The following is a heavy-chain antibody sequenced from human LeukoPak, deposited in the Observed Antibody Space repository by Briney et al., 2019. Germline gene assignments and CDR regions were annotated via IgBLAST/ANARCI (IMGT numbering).Heavy chain of an antibody. J-gene: IGHJ3*02. Sequence: WVRQLPGKGLEWIGYIYYSGSTYYNPSLKSRVTISVDTSKNQFSLKLSSVTAADTAVYYCATDSSGYSDAFDIWGQGTMVTVSS. CDR3: ATDSSGYSDAFDI. V-gene: IGHV4-31*02. D-gene: IGHD3-22*01. CDR2: IYYSGST.